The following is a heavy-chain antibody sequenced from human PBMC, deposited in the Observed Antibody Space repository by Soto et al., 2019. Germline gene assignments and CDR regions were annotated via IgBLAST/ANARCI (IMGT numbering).Heavy chain of an antibody. CDR3: AKDGGLWFGELFHPYGMDV. CDR1: GFTFSSYA. CDR2: ISGSGGST. J-gene: IGHJ6*02. V-gene: IGHV3-23*01. D-gene: IGHD3-10*01. Sequence: EVQLLESGGGLVQPGGSLRLSCAASGFTFSSYAMSWVRQAPGKGLEWVSAISGSGGSTYYADSVKGRFTISRDNSENTLYLQMNSLRAEDTAVYYCAKDGGLWFGELFHPYGMDVWGQGTTVTVSS.